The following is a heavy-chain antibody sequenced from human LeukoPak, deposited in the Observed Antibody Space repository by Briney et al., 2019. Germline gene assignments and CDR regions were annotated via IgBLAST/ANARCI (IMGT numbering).Heavy chain of an antibody. CDR2: ITDGGRT. CDR3: VRRTRVAMPNALDLISDF. CDR1: GDSLNGHY. Sequence: SETLSLTCAVYGDSLNGHYWSWIRQPPGKGLEWIGEITDGGRTSYSPSLKSRATISIVPSQSQFSLQLDSVTAADTAIYYCVRRTRVAMPNALDLISDFWGQGTLVTVSS. J-gene: IGHJ4*02. V-gene: IGHV4-34*01. D-gene: IGHD2-2*01.